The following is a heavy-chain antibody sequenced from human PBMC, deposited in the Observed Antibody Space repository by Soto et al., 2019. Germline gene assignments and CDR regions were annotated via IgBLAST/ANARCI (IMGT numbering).Heavy chain of an antibody. J-gene: IGHJ6*02. CDR1: GFTFSSYA. CDR2: ISYDGSNK. Sequence: GGSLRLSCAASGFTFSSYAMHWVRQAPGKGLEWVAVISYDGSNKYYADSVKGRFTISRDNSKNTLYLQMNSLRAEDTAVYYFARDYYDSSGYSYGMGVWGRGTTVTVSS. CDR3: ARDYYDSSGYSYGMGV. V-gene: IGHV3-30-3*01. D-gene: IGHD3-22*01.